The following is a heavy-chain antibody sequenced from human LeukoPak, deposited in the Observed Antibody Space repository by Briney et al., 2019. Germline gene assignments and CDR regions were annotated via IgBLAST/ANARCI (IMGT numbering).Heavy chain of an antibody. Sequence: MPSETLSLTCAVYGGSFSGYYWSWIRQPPGKGLEWIGEINHSGSTNYNPSLKGRVTISVDTSKNQFSLKLSSVTAADTAVYYCARRWYDFWSGYYTGGTSFGYWGQGTLVTVSS. CDR1: GGSFSGYY. CDR2: INHSGST. CDR3: ARRWYDFWSGYYTGGTSFGY. J-gene: IGHJ4*02. V-gene: IGHV4-34*01. D-gene: IGHD3-3*01.